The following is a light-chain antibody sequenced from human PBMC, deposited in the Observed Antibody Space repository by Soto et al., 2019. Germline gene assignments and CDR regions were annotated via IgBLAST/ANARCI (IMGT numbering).Light chain of an antibody. J-gene: IGKJ4*01. CDR1: QSVSSSY. V-gene: IGKV3-15*01. Sequence: EIVLTQSPATLSLSPGERATLSCRASQSVSSSYLAWYQQKPGQAPRLLIYGASTRATAIPARFSGSGSGTEFTLTISSPQSEDSAIYYCQRYDTWPLTFGGGTKVDIK. CDR2: GAS. CDR3: QRYDTWPLT.